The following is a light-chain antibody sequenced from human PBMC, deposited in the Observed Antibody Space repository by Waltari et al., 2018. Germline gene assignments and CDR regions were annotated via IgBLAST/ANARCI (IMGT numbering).Light chain of an antibody. Sequence: QSALTQPASVSGSPGQSITISCPGTTSSVGGYNYVPWYQQHPGKAPKLMIYDVSNRPSGVSNRFSGSKSGNTASLTISGLQAEDEADYYCSSYTSSSTPVVFGGGTKLTVL. J-gene: IGLJ2*01. CDR1: TSSVGGYNY. CDR2: DVS. V-gene: IGLV2-14*03. CDR3: SSYTSSSTPVV.